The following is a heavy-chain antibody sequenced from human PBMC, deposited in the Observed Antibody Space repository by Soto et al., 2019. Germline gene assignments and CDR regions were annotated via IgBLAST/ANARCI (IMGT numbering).Heavy chain of an antibody. CDR2: ITHGGST. V-gene: IGHV4-34*01. Sequence: SETLSHTCAVYSGSFSGYYYSWIRQSPGKGLEWIGEITHGGSTTYSPSLKSRVTMSLDTSTNQFSLNMTSMTAADTAVYYCARGRLFLTTSGLAITYFDYWGQGTLVTVSS. CDR1: SGSFSGYY. CDR3: ARGRLFLTTSGLAITYFDY. D-gene: IGHD3-3*01. J-gene: IGHJ4*02.